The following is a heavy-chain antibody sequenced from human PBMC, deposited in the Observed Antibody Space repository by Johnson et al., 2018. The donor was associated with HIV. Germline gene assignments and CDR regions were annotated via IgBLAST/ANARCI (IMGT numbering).Heavy chain of an antibody. D-gene: IGHD3-9*01. Sequence: VQLVESGGGLIQPEGSLRLSCAASGFTVSSNYMSWVRQAPGKGLEWVSVIYSGGSTYYADSVKGRFTISRDNSKNTLYLQMSSLRPEDTALYYCAKGDLTGWSTDALAIRGQGTMVTVSS. CDR1: GFTVSSNY. CDR2: IYSGGST. J-gene: IGHJ3*02. V-gene: IGHV3-53*01. CDR3: AKGDLTGWSTDALAI.